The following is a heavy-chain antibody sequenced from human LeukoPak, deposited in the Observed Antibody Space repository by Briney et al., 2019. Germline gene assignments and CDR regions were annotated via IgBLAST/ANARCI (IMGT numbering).Heavy chain of an antibody. D-gene: IGHD2-15*01. V-gene: IGHV1-58*02. CDR1: GSTFTSSA. CDR2: IVVGSGNT. CDR3: AAIVRGRYCSGGSCYAQDY. J-gene: IGHJ4*02. Sequence: SVKVSCKASGSTFTSSAMQWVRQARGQRLEWIGWIVVGSGNTNYAQKFQERVTITRDMSTSTAYMELSSLRSEDTAVYYCAAIVRGRYCSGGSCYAQDYWGQGTLVTVSS.